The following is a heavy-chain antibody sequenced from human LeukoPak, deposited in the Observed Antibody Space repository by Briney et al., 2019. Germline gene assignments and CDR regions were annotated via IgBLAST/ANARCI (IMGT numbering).Heavy chain of an antibody. D-gene: IGHD2-2*01. V-gene: IGHV4-38-2*02. CDR2: IYQSGST. Sequence: SETLSLTCTLSGYSITTGRYWGWIRQPPGKGLEWIGSIYQSGSTYYNPSLKSRVTISVDKSKNQFSLNLRSVTAPDTAVYYCARSLSTAGIDYWGQGILVTVSS. CDR3: ARSLSTAGIDY. CDR1: GYSITTGRY. J-gene: IGHJ4*02.